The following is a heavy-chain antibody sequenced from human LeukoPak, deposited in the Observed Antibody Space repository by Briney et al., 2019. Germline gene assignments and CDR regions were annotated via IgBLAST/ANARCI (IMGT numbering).Heavy chain of an antibody. CDR2: IRYDGSNK. Sequence: GGSLRLSCAASGFTFSSYGMHWVRQAPGKGLEWVAFIRYDGSNKYYADSVKGRFTIPRDNSKNTLYLQMNSLRAEDTAVYYCAKAGYCSGGSCYPDAFDIWGQGTMVTVSS. J-gene: IGHJ3*02. CDR3: AKAGYCSGGSCYPDAFDI. V-gene: IGHV3-30*02. D-gene: IGHD2-15*01. CDR1: GFTFSSYG.